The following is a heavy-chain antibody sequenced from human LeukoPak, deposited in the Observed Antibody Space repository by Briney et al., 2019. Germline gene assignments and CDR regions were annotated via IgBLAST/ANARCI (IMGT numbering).Heavy chain of an antibody. CDR3: AKDREGLSSGYDLEYFDY. J-gene: IGHJ4*02. D-gene: IGHD5-12*01. CDR1: GFTFGSYA. V-gene: IGHV3-23*01. CDR2: ISGGGGTT. Sequence: GGSLRLSCAASGFTFGSYAMNWVRQAPGKGLEWVSAISGGGGTTYYADSVKGRFTISRDNSKNTLFLQMNSLRAEDTAVYYCAKDREGLSSGYDLEYFDYWGQGTLVTVSS.